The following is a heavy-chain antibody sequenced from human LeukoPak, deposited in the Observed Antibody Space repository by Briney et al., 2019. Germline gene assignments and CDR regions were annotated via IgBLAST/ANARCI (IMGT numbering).Heavy chain of an antibody. V-gene: IGHV4-39*07. Sequence: SETLSLTCTVSGGSISSSSYYWGWIRQPPGKGLEWIGSIYYSGSTYYNPSLKSRVTVSVDASKNQFSLRLSSVTAADTAVYYCARVVFGYCSSTSCSSDAFDIWGQGTMVTVSS. CDR3: ARVVFGYCSSTSCSSDAFDI. CDR2: IYYSGST. CDR1: GGSISSSSYY. J-gene: IGHJ3*02. D-gene: IGHD2-2*03.